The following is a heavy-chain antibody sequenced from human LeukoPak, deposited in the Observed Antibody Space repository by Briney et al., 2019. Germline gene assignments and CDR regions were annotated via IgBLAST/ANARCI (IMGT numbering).Heavy chain of an antibody. Sequence: ASVKVSCKASGYTFTSYGISWVRQAPGQGLEWMGWISAYNGNTNYAQKLQGRVTMTTGESTSTAYMELRSLRSDDTAVYYCARSPYGSGSYSFPRMADYWGQGTLVTVSS. CDR2: ISAYNGNT. CDR3: ARSPYGSGSYSFPRMADY. J-gene: IGHJ4*02. D-gene: IGHD3-10*01. CDR1: GYTFTSYG. V-gene: IGHV1-18*04.